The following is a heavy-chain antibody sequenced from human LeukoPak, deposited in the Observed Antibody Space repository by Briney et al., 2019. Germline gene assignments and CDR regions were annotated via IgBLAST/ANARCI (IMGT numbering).Heavy chain of an antibody. CDR1: GGTFSSYA. J-gene: IGHJ6*02. Sequence: SVKVSCKASGGTFSSYAISWVRQAPGQGLEWMGRIIPIFGIANYAQKFQGRVTITADKSTSTAYMELSSLRSEDTAVYYCARDHQLAPAAIAYYGMDVWGQGTTVTVSS. CDR2: IIPIFGIA. D-gene: IGHD2-2*02. CDR3: ARDHQLAPAAIAYYGMDV. V-gene: IGHV1-69*04.